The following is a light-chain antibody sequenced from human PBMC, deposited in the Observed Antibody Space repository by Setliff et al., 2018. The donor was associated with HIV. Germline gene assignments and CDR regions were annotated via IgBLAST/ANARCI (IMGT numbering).Light chain of an antibody. CDR3: SSYSSTSTLI. V-gene: IGLV2-18*02. J-gene: IGLJ2*01. CDR2: EVS. CDR1: SSDVGSYNR. Sequence: QSVLTQPPSVSGSPGQSVTISCTGPSSDVGSYNRVSWYQQPPGTAPKLIIYEVSNRPSGVPDRFSGSKSGNTASLTISGLQAEDDALYYCSSYSSTSTLIFGGGTKVTVL.